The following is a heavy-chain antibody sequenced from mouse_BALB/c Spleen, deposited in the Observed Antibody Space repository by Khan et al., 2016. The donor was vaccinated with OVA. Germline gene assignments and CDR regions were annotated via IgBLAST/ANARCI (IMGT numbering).Heavy chain of an antibody. CDR2: IWSGGST. CDR3: ARNYDYDEGLAY. V-gene: IGHV2-2*02. D-gene: IGHD2-4*01. Sequence: QVQLKQSGPGLVRPSQSLSITCTVSGFSLTTYGVHWVRQSPGKGLEWLGVIWSGGSTDYSAAFISRLSISKDNSKSQVFFKMHSLQPNDTAIYYCARNYDYDEGLAYWGQGTLVTVSA. J-gene: IGHJ3*01. CDR1: GFSLTTYG.